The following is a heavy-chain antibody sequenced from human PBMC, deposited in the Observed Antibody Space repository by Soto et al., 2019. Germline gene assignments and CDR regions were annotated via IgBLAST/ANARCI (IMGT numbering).Heavy chain of an antibody. CDR1: GFTFSSFA. D-gene: IGHD3-3*01. J-gene: IGHJ3*02. Sequence: GGSLRLSCAASGFTFSSFALSWVRQAPGKGLEWVSAISGSGDGTDYAASVKGRFTISRDNSKNTLYLQMNSLRAEDTAVYYCASANYDFWSGYHDAFDIWGQGTMVTVSS. CDR2: ISGSGDGT. CDR3: ASANYDFWSGYHDAFDI. V-gene: IGHV3-23*01.